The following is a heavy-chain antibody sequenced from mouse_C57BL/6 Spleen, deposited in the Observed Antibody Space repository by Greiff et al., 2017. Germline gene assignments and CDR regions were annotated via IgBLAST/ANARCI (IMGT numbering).Heavy chain of an antibody. CDR1: GISITTGNYR. CDR2: IYYSGTI. D-gene: IGHD1-1*01. Sequence: EVQLVESGPGLVKPSQTVFLTCTVTGISITTGNYRWSWIRQFPGNKLEWIGYIYYSGTITYNPSLTSRTTITRDTPKNQFFLEMNSLTAEDTATYYCAREGYGSSYVRYFDVWGTGTTVTVSS. J-gene: IGHJ1*03. V-gene: IGHV3-5*01. CDR3: AREGYGSSYVRYFDV.